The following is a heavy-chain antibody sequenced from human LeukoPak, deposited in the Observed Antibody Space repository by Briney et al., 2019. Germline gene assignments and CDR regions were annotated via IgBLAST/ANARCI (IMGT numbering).Heavy chain of an antibody. CDR3: ARSVYSSGWVFDY. CDR2: ISDIGSI. Sequence: PSETLSLTCTVSGGSISSYYWSWIRQPPGKGLEWIAYISDIGSINYNPSLKSRVTISVDTSKNQFSLKLSSVTAADTAVYYCARSVYSSGWVFDYWGQGTLVTVSS. D-gene: IGHD6-19*01. J-gene: IGHJ4*02. CDR1: GGSISSYY. V-gene: IGHV4-59*08.